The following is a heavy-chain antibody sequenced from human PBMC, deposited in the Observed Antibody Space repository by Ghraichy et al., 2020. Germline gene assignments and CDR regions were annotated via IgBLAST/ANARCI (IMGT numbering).Heavy chain of an antibody. CDR3: ARATPLLFGVVINQYYYGMDV. D-gene: IGHD3-3*01. V-gene: IGHV4-34*01. CDR2: INHSGSS. CDR1: GGSFSGNF. Sequence: SETLSLTCAVYGGSFSGNFWNWIRQPPGKGLEWIGEINHSGSSNYNPSLKGRVTVSLDKSKNQFSLKVSSVTAADTAVYYCARATPLLFGVVINQYYYGMDVWGQGTTVTVSS. J-gene: IGHJ6*02.